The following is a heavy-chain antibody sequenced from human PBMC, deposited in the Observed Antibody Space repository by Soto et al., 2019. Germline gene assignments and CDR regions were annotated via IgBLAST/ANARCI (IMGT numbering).Heavy chain of an antibody. CDR2: IYYSGST. D-gene: IGHD3-22*01. CDR1: GGSISSYY. V-gene: IGHV4-59*01. Sequence: SETLSLTCTVSGGSISSYYWSWIRQPPGKGLEWIGYIYYSGSTNYNPSLKSRVTISVDTSKNQFSLRLSSVTTADTAVYYCARDREYYDSSGLYFDYWGQRTLVTVSS. J-gene: IGHJ4*02. CDR3: ARDREYYDSSGLYFDY.